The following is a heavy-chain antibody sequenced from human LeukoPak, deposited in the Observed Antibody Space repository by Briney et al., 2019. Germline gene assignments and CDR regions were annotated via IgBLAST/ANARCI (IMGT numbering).Heavy chain of an antibody. V-gene: IGHV4-39*07. CDR3: ARGVATWDY. J-gene: IGHJ4*02. D-gene: IGHD5-12*01. CDR2: IYYSGST. Sequence: SETLSLTCTVSGGSISSSSYYWGWIRQPPGKGLEWIGSIYYSGSTYYNPSLKSRVTISVDTSKNQFSLKLSSVTAADTAVYYCARGVATWDYWGQGTLVTVSS. CDR1: GGSISSSSYY.